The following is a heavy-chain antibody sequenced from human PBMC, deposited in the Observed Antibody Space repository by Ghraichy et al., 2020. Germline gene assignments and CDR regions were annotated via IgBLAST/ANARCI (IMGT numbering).Heavy chain of an antibody. CDR3: ARHLTLSRDFYDGKSAYLAYFDP. D-gene: IGHD3-3*01. V-gene: IGHV4-39*07. CDR2: IYYRGTT. J-gene: IGHJ4*02. CDR1: AGSISNSNYC. Sequence: SQTLSLTCTVSAGSISNSNYCWGWIRQPPGKGLEWIGSIYYRGTTYYNPSLRSRAAMSVDTSKNQFSLQLSSVTAADTAVYYCARHLTLSRDFYDGKSAYLAYFDPWGQGTLVTVSS.